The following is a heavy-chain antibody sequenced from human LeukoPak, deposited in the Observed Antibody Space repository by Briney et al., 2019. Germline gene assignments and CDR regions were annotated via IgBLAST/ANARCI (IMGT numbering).Heavy chain of an antibody. CDR3: GAGIVGSMVYFDY. CDR1: GYTLTELS. D-gene: IGHD1-26*01. V-gene: IGHV1-24*01. CDR2: FDPEDGET. J-gene: IGHJ4*02. Sequence: ASVTVSFKFSGYTLTELSMHWVRQAPGKGLEWVGGFDPEDGETIYAQKFQGSVTMTEDTSTDTAYMVLRSLRSDDTAVYYYGAGIVGSMVYFDYCGQGTLVTVSS.